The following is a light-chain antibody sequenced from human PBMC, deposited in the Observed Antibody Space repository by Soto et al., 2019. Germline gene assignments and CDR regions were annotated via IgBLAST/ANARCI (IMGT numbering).Light chain of an antibody. V-gene: IGKV3-20*01. J-gene: IGKJ4*01. CDR2: GAS. CDR3: QQHGSSPPQLT. Sequence: EIVLTQSPGTLSLSPGERATLSCRASQSVSSSYLAWYQQKPGQAPRLLIYGASSRATGIPDRFSGSGSGTDFTLTISRLEPEDFAVYYCQQHGSSPPQLTFGGGTKVDIK. CDR1: QSVSSSY.